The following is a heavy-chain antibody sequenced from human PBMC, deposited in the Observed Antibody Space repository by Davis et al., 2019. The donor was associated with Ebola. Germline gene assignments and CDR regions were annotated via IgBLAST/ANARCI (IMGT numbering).Heavy chain of an antibody. CDR2: ISSSSSYT. V-gene: IGHV3-11*06. CDR1: GFTFSRHW. CDR3: ASTDYGDYAAGSRFDY. Sequence: GESLKISCAASGFTFSRHWMHWIRQAPGKGLEWVSYISSSSSYTNYADSVKGRFTISRDNAKNSLYLQMNSRRAEDTAVYYCASTDYGDYAAGSRFDYWGQGTLVTVSS. D-gene: IGHD4-17*01. J-gene: IGHJ4*02.